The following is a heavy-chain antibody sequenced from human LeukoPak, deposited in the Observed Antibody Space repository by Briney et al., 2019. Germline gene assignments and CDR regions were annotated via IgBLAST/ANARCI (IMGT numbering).Heavy chain of an antibody. J-gene: IGHJ2*01. Sequence: GASVKVSCKASGYTFTSYGISWVRQAPGQELEWMGWISAYNGNTNYAQKLQGRVTMTTDTSTSTAYMELRSLRSDDTAVYYCARSFSGSYSEYWYFDLWGRGTLVTVSS. V-gene: IGHV1-18*01. CDR1: GYTFTSYG. D-gene: IGHD1-26*01. CDR2: ISAYNGNT. CDR3: ARSFSGSYSEYWYFDL.